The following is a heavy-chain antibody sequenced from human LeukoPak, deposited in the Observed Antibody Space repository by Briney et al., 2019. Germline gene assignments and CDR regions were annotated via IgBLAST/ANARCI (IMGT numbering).Heavy chain of an antibody. CDR3: AGDAEQLVVSY. J-gene: IGHJ4*02. CDR1: GGSFSGYY. V-gene: IGHV4-34*01. D-gene: IGHD6-6*01. CDR2: INHSGST. Sequence: SETLSLTCAVYGGSFSGYYCSWIRQPPGKGLEWIGEINHSGSTNYNPSLKSRVTISVDTSKNQFSLKLSSVTAADTAVYYCAGDAEQLVVSYWGQGTLVTVSS.